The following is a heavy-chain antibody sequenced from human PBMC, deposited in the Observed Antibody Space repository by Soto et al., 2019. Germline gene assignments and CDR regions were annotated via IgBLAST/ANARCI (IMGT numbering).Heavy chain of an antibody. CDR1: GFTFSSYW. D-gene: IGHD3-3*01. CDR3: AREPREERVVIAHYYYYYYMDV. J-gene: IGHJ6*03. CDR2: IKQDGSEK. V-gene: IGHV3-7*01. Sequence: GGSLRLSCAASGFTFSSYWMSWVRQAPGKGLEWVANIKQDGSEKYYVDSVKGRFTISRDNAKNSLYLQMNSLRAEDTAVYYCAREPREERVVIAHYYYYYYMDVWGKGTTVTVSS.